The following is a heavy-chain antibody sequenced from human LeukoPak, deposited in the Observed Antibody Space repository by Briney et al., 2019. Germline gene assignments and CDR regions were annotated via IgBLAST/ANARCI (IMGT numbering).Heavy chain of an antibody. CDR2: ISYGGTT. J-gene: IGHJ4*02. D-gene: IGHD3-22*01. CDR1: GGSISSGTYH. CDR3: ARELRYFYDRSGYAY. V-gene: IGHV4-31*01. Sequence: SETLSLTCTVSGGSISSGTYHWSWIRQYPEKGLEWIGHISYGGTTYYNPSLKSQVTISLDTSRNHFSLKLNSVTAADTAVYYCARELRYFYDRSGYAYWGQGTLVTVSS.